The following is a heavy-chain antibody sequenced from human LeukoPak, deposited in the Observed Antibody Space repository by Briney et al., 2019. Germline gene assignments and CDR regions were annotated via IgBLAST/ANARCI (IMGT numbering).Heavy chain of an antibody. V-gene: IGHV3-23*01. Sequence: GSLRLSCAASGFTFSSNAMSWVRQAPGKGLEWVSAISGSGDSTDYADSVKGRFTISRDSSKNTLYLQMNSLRAEDTAVYYCAKDLEGYWGQGTLVTVSS. CDR2: ISGSGDST. J-gene: IGHJ4*02. CDR1: GFTFSSNA. D-gene: IGHD5-24*01. CDR3: AKDLEGY.